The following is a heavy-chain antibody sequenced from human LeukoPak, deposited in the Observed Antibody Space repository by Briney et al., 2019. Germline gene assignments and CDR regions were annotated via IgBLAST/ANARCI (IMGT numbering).Heavy chain of an antibody. D-gene: IGHD2-2*01. V-gene: IGHV3-21*01. CDR1: GFTFSSYS. CDR2: ISSSSSYI. Sequence: GGSLRLSCAASGFTFSSYSMNWVRQAPGKGLEWVSSISSSSSYIYYADSVKGRFTISRDNAKNSLYLQMNSLRAEDTAVYYCERESHCSSTSCFHYYYYYGMDVWGQGTTVTVSS. J-gene: IGHJ6*02. CDR3: ERESHCSSTSCFHYYYYYGMDV.